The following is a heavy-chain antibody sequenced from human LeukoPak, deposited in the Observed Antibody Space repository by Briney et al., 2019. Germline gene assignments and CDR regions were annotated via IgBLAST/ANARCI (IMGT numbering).Heavy chain of an antibody. D-gene: IGHD6-19*01. V-gene: IGHV3-30*18. J-gene: IGHJ4*02. CDR3: AKAGYSSGWRNFDY. CDR2: ISYDGSNK. CDR1: GFTFSSYG. Sequence: HPGGSLRLSCAASGFTFSSYGMHWVRQAPGKGLEWVAVISYDGSNKFYADSVKGRFTISRDNSKNTLYLQMNSLRAEDTAVYYCAKAGYSSGWRNFDYWGQGTLVTVSS.